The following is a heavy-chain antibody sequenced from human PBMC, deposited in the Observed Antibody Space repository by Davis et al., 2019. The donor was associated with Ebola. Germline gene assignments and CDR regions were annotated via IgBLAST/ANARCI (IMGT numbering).Heavy chain of an antibody. D-gene: IGHD3-3*02. CDR1: GFTFSSHW. CDR3: TTAGRSISSNF. Sequence: GESLKISCAASGFTFSSHWMSWVRRTPGKGLEWVANIKQDGSEEQYVDSMKGRFTTSRDNAKNSLYLQVNSLRAEDTAVYYCTTAGRSISSNFWGQGTLVTVSS. J-gene: IGHJ4*02. CDR2: IKQDGSEE. V-gene: IGHV3-7*01.